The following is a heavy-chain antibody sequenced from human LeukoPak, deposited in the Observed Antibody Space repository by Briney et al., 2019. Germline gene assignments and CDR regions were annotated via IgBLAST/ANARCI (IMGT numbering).Heavy chain of an antibody. D-gene: IGHD1-7*01. Sequence: ASVKVSCKASGYTFTSYGISWVRQAPGQGLEWMGWISAYNGNTNYAQKLQGRVTMTTDTSTSTAYMELRSLRSDDTAVYYCARGGRDWNYFSDYYYYMDVWGKGTTVTVSS. J-gene: IGHJ6*03. CDR2: ISAYNGNT. CDR1: GYTFTSYG. CDR3: ARGGRDWNYFSDYYYYMDV. V-gene: IGHV1-18*01.